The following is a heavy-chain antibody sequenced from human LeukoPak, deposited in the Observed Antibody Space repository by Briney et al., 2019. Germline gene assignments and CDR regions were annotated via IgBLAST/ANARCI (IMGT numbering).Heavy chain of an antibody. V-gene: IGHV4-34*01. D-gene: IGHD2-2*01. CDR2: INHSGST. J-gene: IGHJ4*03. CDR3: ARGSYCSSTSCSFDY. CDR1: GGSFSGYY. Sequence: PSXTLSXXCAVYGGSFSGYYWSWIRQPPGKGLEWIGEINHSGSTNYNPSLKSRGTISVETSKNKFSLKRRCVAAADTAVYYCARGSYCSSTSCSFDYWGQGTLVTVSS.